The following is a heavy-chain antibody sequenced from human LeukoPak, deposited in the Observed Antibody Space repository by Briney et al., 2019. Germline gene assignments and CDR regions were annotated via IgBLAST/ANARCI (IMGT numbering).Heavy chain of an antibody. Sequence: GGSLRLSCAASGFTLDVYGMSWVRQAPGKGLECVSGIGWSGSSTGYADSVKGRFTISMDNAKNSLYLQLNSLRAEDTAFYYCARDRASGWYRGDYDYWGKGTLVTVSS. CDR3: ARDRASGWYRGDYDY. V-gene: IGHV3-20*04. CDR1: GFTLDVYG. J-gene: IGHJ4*02. CDR2: IGWSGSST. D-gene: IGHD6-19*01.